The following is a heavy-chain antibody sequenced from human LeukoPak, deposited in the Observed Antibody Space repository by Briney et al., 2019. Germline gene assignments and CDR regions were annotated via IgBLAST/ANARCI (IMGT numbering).Heavy chain of an antibody. CDR2: IRSGVSYI. CDR1: GFSVSTYS. V-gene: IGHV3-21*01. CDR3: ARADPYED. J-gene: IGHJ4*02. Sequence: PGRSLRLSCAASGFSVSTYSMNWVRQAPGTGLEWVSSIRSGVSYIYYADSVKGRFTISRDNAKNSLYLQMNTLRAEDTAVYYCARADPYEDWGQGTLVTVSS. D-gene: IGHD3-3*01.